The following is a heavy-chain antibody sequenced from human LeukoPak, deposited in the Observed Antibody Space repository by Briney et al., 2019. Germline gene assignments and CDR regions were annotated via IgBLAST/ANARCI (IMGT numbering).Heavy chain of an antibody. CDR1: GYTFTSYD. CDR2: MNPNSGNT. CDR3: ARGLVRYCSGGSCYSNYYYYYGMDV. D-gene: IGHD2-15*01. Sequence: ASVKVSCKASGYTFTSYDINWVRQAPGQGLEWMGWMNPNSGNTGYAQKFQGRVTMTRNTSISTAYMELSSLRSEDTAVYYCARGLVRYCSGGSCYSNYYYYYGMDVWGQGTTVTVSS. V-gene: IGHV1-8*01. J-gene: IGHJ6*02.